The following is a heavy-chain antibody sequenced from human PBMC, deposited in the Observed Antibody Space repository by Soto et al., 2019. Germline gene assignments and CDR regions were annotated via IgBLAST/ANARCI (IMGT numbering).Heavy chain of an antibody. V-gene: IGHV4-39*01. J-gene: IGHJ6*03. CDR2: IYYSGST. Sequence: PSETLSLTCTVSGGSISSSSYYWGWIRQPPGKGLEWIGSIYYSGSTYYNPSLKSRVTISVDTSKNQFSLKLSSVTAADTAGYYCGRHAPWEDYIWGSSSYYYYYYYMDVWGKGTTVTVSS. CDR3: GRHAPWEDYIWGSSSYYYYYYYMDV. CDR1: GGSISSSSYY. D-gene: IGHD3-16*01.